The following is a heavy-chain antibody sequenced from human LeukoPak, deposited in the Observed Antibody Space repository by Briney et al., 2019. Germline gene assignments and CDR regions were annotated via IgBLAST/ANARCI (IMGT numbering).Heavy chain of an antibody. V-gene: IGHV4-39*07. CDR3: ARLGPGYSSSWEGDDAFDI. Sequence: SETLSLTCTASGXSISSSSYYWGWIRQPPGKGLEWIGSIYYSGSTNYNPSLKSRVTISVDTSKNQFSLKLSSVTAADTAVYYCARLGPGYSSSWEGDDAFDIWGQGTMVTVSS. J-gene: IGHJ3*02. CDR2: IYYSGST. D-gene: IGHD6-13*01. CDR1: GXSISSSSYY.